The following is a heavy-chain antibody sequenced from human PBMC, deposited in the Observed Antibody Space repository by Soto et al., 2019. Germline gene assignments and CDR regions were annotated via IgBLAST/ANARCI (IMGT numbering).Heavy chain of an antibody. J-gene: IGHJ6*02. D-gene: IGHD3-3*01. V-gene: IGHV3-23*01. CDR1: GFTFSSYA. CDR2: ISGSGGST. Sequence: GGSLRLSFASSGFTFSSYAMSWFRQSPGKRLEWVSAISGSGGSTYYADSVKGRFTISRDNSKNTLYLQMNSLRAEDTAVYYCAKDLNDFWSGYYKPGYYYYGMDVWGQGNTVAASS. CDR3: AKDLNDFWSGYYKPGYYYYGMDV.